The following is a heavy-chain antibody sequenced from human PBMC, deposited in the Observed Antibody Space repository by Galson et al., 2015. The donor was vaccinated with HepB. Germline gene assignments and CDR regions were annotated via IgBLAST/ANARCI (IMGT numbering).Heavy chain of an antibody. CDR2: IYSGGST. Sequence: SLRLSCAASGFTVSSNYMSWVRQAPGKGLEWVSVIYSGGSTYYADSVKGRSTISRDNSKNTLYLQMNSLRAEDTAVYYCARGGELFSYYYYGMDVWGQGTTVTVSS. D-gene: IGHD3-10*01. J-gene: IGHJ6*02. CDR3: ARGGELFSYYYYGMDV. V-gene: IGHV3-66*01. CDR1: GFTVSSNY.